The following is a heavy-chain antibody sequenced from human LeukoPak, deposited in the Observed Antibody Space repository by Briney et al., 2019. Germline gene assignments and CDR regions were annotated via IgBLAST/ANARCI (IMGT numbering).Heavy chain of an antibody. CDR2: INPNSGGT. CDR1: GYTFTGYY. V-gene: IGHV1-2*02. D-gene: IGHD4-23*01. J-gene: IGHJ4*02. Sequence: ASVKVSCKASGYTFTGYYMHWVRQAPGQGFEWMGWINPNSGGTNYAQKFQGRVTMTRDTSISTAYMELSRLRSDDTAVYYCARRSVALRVVDYWGQGTLVTVSS. CDR3: ARRSVALRVVDY.